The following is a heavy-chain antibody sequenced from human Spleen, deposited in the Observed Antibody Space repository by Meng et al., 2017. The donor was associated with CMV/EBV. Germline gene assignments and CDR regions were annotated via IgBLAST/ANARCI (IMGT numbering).Heavy chain of an antibody. CDR3: ARASGGIYAGYDNTFDS. V-gene: IGHV3-7*01. CDR2: IKEDGSEK. CDR1: GFTLSSYW. J-gene: IGHJ4*02. Sequence: GESLKISCAASGFTLSSYWMSWVRQAPGKGLEWVANIKEDGSEKYYVDSVKGRFTISRDNAKNSLYVQMNSLRGEDTAVYYCARASGGIYAGYDNTFDSWGQGILVTVSS. D-gene: IGHD5-12*01.